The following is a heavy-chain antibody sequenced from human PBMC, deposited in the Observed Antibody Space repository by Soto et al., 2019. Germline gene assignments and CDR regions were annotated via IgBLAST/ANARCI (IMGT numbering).Heavy chain of an antibody. CDR3: ARHNDVYPFDY. Sequence: PSETLSLTCTVSGGSISSYYWSWIRQPPGKGLEWIGSIYYSGSTYHNPSLKSRVTISVDRSKNQFFLELSSVTAADMAVYYCARHNDVYPFDYWGQGTLVTVSS. V-gene: IGHV4-59*08. D-gene: IGHD1-1*01. CDR1: GGSISSYY. J-gene: IGHJ4*02. CDR2: IYYSGST.